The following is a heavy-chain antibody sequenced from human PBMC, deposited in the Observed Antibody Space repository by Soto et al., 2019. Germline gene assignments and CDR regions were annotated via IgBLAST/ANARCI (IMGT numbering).Heavy chain of an antibody. D-gene: IGHD6-19*01. Sequence: ASVKVSCKASGYTFTSYDIIWVRQATGQGLEWMGWMNPSTGNTDSAEKFQGRLTMTRNTSISTVYMELSSLSFEDTAVYYCARGRIILAGASDPWGQGTLVSLSS. CDR3: ARGRIILAGASDP. V-gene: IGHV1-8*01. CDR2: MNPSTGNT. CDR1: GYTFTSYD. J-gene: IGHJ5*02.